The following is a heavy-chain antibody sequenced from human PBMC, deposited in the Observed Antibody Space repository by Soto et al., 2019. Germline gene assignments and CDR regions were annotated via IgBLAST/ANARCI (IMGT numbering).Heavy chain of an antibody. V-gene: IGHV5-51*01. D-gene: IGHD5-18*01. Sequence: KVSCKASGYTFTSYAMHWVRQAPGQRLEWMGIIYPGDSDTRYSPSFQGQVTISADKSISTAYLQWSSLKASDTAMYYCATPRDPGWDTAMALDYWGQGTLVTVS. CDR1: GYTFTSYA. CDR3: ATPRDPGWDTAMALDY. CDR2: IYPGDSDT. J-gene: IGHJ4*02.